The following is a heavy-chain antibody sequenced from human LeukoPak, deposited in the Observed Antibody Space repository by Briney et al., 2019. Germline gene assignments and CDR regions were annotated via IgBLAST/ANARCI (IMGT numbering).Heavy chain of an antibody. D-gene: IGHD3-22*01. Sequence: GGSLRLSCAASGFTFSSYWMHWVRQAPGKGLVWVSRIYSDGSSTSYADSVKGRFTISRDNAKNTLYLQMNSLRAEDTAVYYCARGYYDNSGYHFFDYWGQGTLVTVSS. CDR1: GFTFSSYW. J-gene: IGHJ4*02. CDR3: ARGYYDNSGYHFFDY. CDR2: IYSDGSST. V-gene: IGHV3-74*01.